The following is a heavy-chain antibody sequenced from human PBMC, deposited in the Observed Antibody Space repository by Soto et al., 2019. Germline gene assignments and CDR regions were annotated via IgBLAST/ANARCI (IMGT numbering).Heavy chain of an antibody. V-gene: IGHV3-30*03. Sequence: QVQLVESGGGVVQPGRSLRLSCAASGFTFSSYGMHWVRQAPGKGLEWVAVISYDGSNKYYADSVKGRVTISRDNSKNTLYLQMNSLRAEDTAVYYCAEADGIQLWLAYYWGQGTLVTVSS. D-gene: IGHD5-18*01. J-gene: IGHJ4*02. CDR1: GFTFSSYG. CDR2: ISYDGSNK. CDR3: AEADGIQLWLAYY.